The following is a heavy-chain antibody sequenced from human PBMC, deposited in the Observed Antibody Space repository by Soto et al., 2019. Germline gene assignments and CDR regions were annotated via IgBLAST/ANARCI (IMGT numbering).Heavy chain of an antibody. J-gene: IGHJ4*02. D-gene: IGHD1-1*01. Sequence: GGSLRLSCTGSGFTFSDHTIIWFRQAPGRGLEWVGFIASKRYGGTPEFAPSVKGRFIISRDDSKSIAYLQMNNLKAEDTGMYYCSTVPPRRRNLGHEFDYWGQGTLVTVSS. CDR1: GFTFSDHT. V-gene: IGHV3-49*03. CDR2: IASKRYGGTP. CDR3: STVPPRRRNLGHEFDY.